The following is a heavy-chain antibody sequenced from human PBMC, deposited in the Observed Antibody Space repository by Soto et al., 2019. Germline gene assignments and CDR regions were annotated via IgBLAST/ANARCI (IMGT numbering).Heavy chain of an antibody. CDR1: GFTFSNYN. V-gene: IGHV3-21*01. Sequence: GGSLGPSCVASGFTFSNYNMNWVRQAPGKGLEWVSHISGSSIYIHYADSVRGRFTISRDNAKNSVYLQMDSLRVEDTAVYYCAREGALKPFSSWGQGALVTVSS. CDR2: ISGSSIYI. J-gene: IGHJ5*02. CDR3: AREGALKPFSS.